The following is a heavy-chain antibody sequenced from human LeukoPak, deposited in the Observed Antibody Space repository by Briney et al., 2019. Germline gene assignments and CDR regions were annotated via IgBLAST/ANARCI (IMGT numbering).Heavy chain of an antibody. CDR3: ARDSSGSLEY. Sequence: GGSLRLSCAASGFTFDDYTMHWVRQAPGKCLEWVSLISWNGYSTSYGDSVKGRFTISRDNNKDSLYLQMNSLRTEDTALYYCARDSSGSLEYWGQGTLVTVSS. CDR2: ISWNGYST. CDR1: GFTFDDYT. D-gene: IGHD1-26*01. J-gene: IGHJ4*02. V-gene: IGHV3-43*01.